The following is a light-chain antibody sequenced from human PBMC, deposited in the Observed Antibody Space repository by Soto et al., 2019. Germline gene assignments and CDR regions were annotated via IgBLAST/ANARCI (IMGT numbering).Light chain of an antibody. CDR2: DAS. CDR1: QSLRSS. V-gene: IGKV3-15*01. CDR3: QQYNNWPQT. Sequence: ETMMTQSPDTLSVSLGERATLSCRASQSLRSSLAWYQQKPGQAPGLLIYDASTRATGIPARFSGSGSGTDFTLTISGLQSEDFAVYYCQQYNNWPQTFGQGTKVDI. J-gene: IGKJ1*01.